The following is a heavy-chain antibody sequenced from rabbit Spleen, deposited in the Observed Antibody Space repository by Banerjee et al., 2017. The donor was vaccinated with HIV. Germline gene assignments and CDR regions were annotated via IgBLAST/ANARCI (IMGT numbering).Heavy chain of an antibody. CDR1: GVSFSFSSY. D-gene: IGHD6-1*01. CDR3: ARDTNKLSYVSFDL. J-gene: IGHJ6*01. Sequence: QSLEESGGDLVKPGASLTLTCTASGVSFSFSSYMCWVRQAPGKGPEWIACIYADRSGSTYYANWAKGRFTISRTSSTTVTLQLNSLTAADTATYFCARDTNKLSYVSFDLWGQGTLVTVS. CDR2: IYADRSGST. V-gene: IGHV1S40*01.